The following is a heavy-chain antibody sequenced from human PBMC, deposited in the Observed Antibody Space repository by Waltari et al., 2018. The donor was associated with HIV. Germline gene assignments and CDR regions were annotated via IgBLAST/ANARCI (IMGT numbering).Heavy chain of an antibody. Sequence: EVQLVESGGGLVQPGGSLRLSCAASGFTFSSYEMNWVRQAPGKGLEWVSHISTSGSTMYYADSVKGRFTISRDNAKNSLYLQMNSLRAEDTSIYYCAREKSWQLGNFDYWGQGTLVTVSS. V-gene: IGHV3-48*03. CDR2: ISTSGSTM. D-gene: IGHD6-6*01. J-gene: IGHJ4*02. CDR1: GFTFSSYE. CDR3: AREKSWQLGNFDY.